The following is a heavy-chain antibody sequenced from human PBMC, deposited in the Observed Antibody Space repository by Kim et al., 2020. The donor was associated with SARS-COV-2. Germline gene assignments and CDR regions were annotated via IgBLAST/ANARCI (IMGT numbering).Heavy chain of an antibody. CDR1: GFSMSDYW. CDR2: VSGDGSTT. V-gene: IGHV3-74*01. CDR3: ARGAFYSGMGV. J-gene: IGHJ6*02. Sequence: GGSLRLSRVASGFSMSDYWINWVRQAPGKGLVWVARVSGDGSTTHYADSVKGRFAIFRDDAKNTLYLAINSLGADDTARYYCARGAFYSGMGVWGQGTTVTVSS.